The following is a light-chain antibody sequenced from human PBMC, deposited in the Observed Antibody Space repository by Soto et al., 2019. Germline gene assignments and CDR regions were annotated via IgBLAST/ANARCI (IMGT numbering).Light chain of an antibody. CDR1: SSDIGAYKY. CDR2: EVS. J-gene: IGLJ2*01. CDR3: CSYRSTSTLV. V-gene: IGLV2-14*01. Sequence: QSALTQPASVSGSPGQSVTISCTETSSDIGAYKYVSWYQHHPGKSPRLMIYEVSNRPSGVSNRFSASKSGNTASLTISGLQAEDEADYYCCSYRSTSTLVFGGGTKVTVL.